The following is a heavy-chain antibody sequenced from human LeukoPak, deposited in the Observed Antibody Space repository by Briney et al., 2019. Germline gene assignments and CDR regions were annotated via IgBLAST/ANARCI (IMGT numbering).Heavy chain of an antibody. CDR3: AREPPEVAARPGFDP. Sequence: SQTLSLNCTVSGGSISSGSYYWSWIRQPAGKGLEWIGRIYTSGSTNYNPPLKSRVTISVDTSKNQFSLKLSSVTAADTAVYYCAREPPEVAARPGFDPWGQGTLVTVSS. J-gene: IGHJ5*02. D-gene: IGHD6-6*01. CDR1: GGSISSGSYY. CDR2: IYTSGST. V-gene: IGHV4-61*02.